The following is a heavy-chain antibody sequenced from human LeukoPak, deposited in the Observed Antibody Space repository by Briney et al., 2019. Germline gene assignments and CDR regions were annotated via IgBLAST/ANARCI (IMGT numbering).Heavy chain of an antibody. Sequence: SETLSLTCTVSGGSISSGGYYWSWIRQHPGKGLEWIGYIYYSGSTYYNPSLKSRVTISVDTSKNQFSLKLSSVTAADTAVYYCVRVHDYLWGSYRFFDHWGQGTLVTVSS. CDR1: GGSISSGGYY. V-gene: IGHV4-31*03. D-gene: IGHD3-16*02. J-gene: IGHJ4*02. CDR2: IYYSGST. CDR3: VRVHDYLWGSYRFFDH.